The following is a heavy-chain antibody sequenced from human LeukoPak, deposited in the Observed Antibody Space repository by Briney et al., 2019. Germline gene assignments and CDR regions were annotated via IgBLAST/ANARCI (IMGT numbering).Heavy chain of an antibody. CDR1: GFTFSSYV. CDR2: ISYAGSDK. J-gene: IGHJ3*02. D-gene: IGHD3-22*01. Sequence: PGGSLSLSCADSGFTFSSYVMHWVRQAPGKGLEWVAVISYAGSDKYYAESVKGRFTISRDNTKNTLYLQMNSLRAEDTAVYYCAKELVFTRPLFAFDIWGQGTMVTVSS. CDR3: AKELVFTRPLFAFDI. V-gene: IGHV3-30*18.